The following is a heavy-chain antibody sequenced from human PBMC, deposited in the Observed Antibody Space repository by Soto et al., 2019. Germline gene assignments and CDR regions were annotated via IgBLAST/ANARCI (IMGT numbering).Heavy chain of an antibody. J-gene: IGHJ6*02. CDR3: AKDKEDSSGWYFDYYYYGMDV. V-gene: IGHV3-23*01. CDR1: GFTFSSYA. Sequence: GGSLRLSCAASGFTFSSYAMSWVRQAPGKGLEWVSAISGSGGSTYYADSEKGRFTISRDNSKNTLYLQMNSLRAEDTAVYYCAKDKEDSSGWYFDYYYYGMDVWGQGTTVTVSS. D-gene: IGHD6-19*01. CDR2: ISGSGGST.